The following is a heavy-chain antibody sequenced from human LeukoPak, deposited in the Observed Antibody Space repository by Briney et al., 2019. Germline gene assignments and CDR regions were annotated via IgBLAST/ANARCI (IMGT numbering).Heavy chain of an antibody. CDR3: ARVRYYCSSTSCYAPSYYYYGMDA. CDR1: GGSFSGYY. J-gene: IGHJ6*02. D-gene: IGHD2-2*01. Sequence: SETLCLTCAVYGGSFSGYYWSRIRQPPGKGLEWIGEINHSGSTNYNPSLKSRVTISVDTSKNQFSLKLSSVTAADTAVYYCARVRYYCSSTSCYAPSYYYYGMDAWGQGTTVTVPS. CDR2: INHSGST. V-gene: IGHV4-34*01.